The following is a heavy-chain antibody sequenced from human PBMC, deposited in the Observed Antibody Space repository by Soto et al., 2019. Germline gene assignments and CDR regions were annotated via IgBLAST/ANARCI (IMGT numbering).Heavy chain of an antibody. V-gene: IGHV4-61*01. CDR3: ARAGLGDGSDY. CDR1: GGSVSSGSYY. Sequence: VQLQESGPGLVKPSETLSLTCTVSGGSVSSGSYYWSWIRQPPGKGLEWIGYIYYSGSTNYNPSLKSRVTISVDTSKNQFSLKLSSVTAADTAVYYCARAGLGDGSDYWGQGTLVTVSS. D-gene: IGHD1-26*01. J-gene: IGHJ4*02. CDR2: IYYSGST.